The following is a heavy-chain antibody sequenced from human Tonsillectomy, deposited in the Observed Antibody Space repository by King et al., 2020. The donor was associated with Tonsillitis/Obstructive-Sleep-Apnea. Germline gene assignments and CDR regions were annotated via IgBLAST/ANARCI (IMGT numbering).Heavy chain of an antibody. J-gene: IGHJ6*03. Sequence: VQLQQWGAGLLKPSETLSLTCAVYGGSFSGYYWSWIRQPPGKGLEWIGEINHSGSTNYNTSLKRRFTISVDTSKNPFSLKLSSVTAADTAVYYCARGVPAAISAYYYYYMDVWGKGTTVTVSS. CDR3: ARGVPAAISAYYYYYMDV. V-gene: IGHV4-34*01. CDR1: GGSFSGYY. D-gene: IGHD2-2*02. CDR2: INHSGST.